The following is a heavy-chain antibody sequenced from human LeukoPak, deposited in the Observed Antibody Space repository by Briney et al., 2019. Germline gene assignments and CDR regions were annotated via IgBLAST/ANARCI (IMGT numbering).Heavy chain of an antibody. V-gene: IGHV3-74*03. CDR3: ATDYFYRIES. CDR1: GFRFGAYW. J-gene: IGHJ4*02. Sequence: RTGGSLRLSCAASGFRFGAYWMHGVRQVPGKGPVWVSHIRSDGSGIMYADSVKGRFTISRDNAKNTLYLQMNSLRAEDTAVYYCATDYFYRIESWGQGTLVTVSS. D-gene: IGHD4-11*01. CDR2: IRSDGSGI.